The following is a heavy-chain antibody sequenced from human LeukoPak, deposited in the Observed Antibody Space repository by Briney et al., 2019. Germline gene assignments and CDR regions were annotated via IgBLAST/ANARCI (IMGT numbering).Heavy chain of an antibody. V-gene: IGHV4-30-2*01. J-gene: IGHJ6*02. CDR2: IYHSGST. D-gene: IGHD4-11*01. CDR1: GGSISSGGYY. CDR3: ARASYSNSAYYYYYGMDV. Sequence: SETLSLTCTVSGGSISSGGYYWSWIRQHPGKGLEWIGYIYHSGSTYYNPSLKSRVTISVDRSKNQFSLKLSSVTAADTAVYYCARASYSNSAYYYYYGMDVWGQGTTVTVSS.